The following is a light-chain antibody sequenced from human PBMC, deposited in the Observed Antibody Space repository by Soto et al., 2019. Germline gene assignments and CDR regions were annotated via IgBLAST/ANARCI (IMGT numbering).Light chain of an antibody. Sequence: EIVLTQSPGTLSLSPGERATLSCKASQSVSSSSLAWYQQKRGQAPRLLIHDASSRATGIPVRFSGSGSETDFSLTINRLEPEDFAVYYCQQYGDSPWTFGQGTKVDIK. CDR1: QSVSSSS. V-gene: IGKV3-20*01. J-gene: IGKJ1*01. CDR3: QQYGDSPWT. CDR2: DAS.